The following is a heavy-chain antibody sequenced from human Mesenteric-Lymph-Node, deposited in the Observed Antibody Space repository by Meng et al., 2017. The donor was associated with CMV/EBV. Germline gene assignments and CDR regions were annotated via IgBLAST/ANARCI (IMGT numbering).Heavy chain of an antibody. V-gene: IGHV3-9*01. J-gene: IGHJ1*01. Sequence: LRLSCAASGFIFDDYAMHWVRQAPGKGLEWVSSISWNSGNIGYADSVKGRFTISRDNAKNSLYLRMNSLRAEDTALYYCAKAPYDSSGYYVFHHWGQGTLVTVSS. CDR3: AKAPYDSSGYYVFHH. CDR2: ISWNSGNI. CDR1: GFIFDDYA. D-gene: IGHD3-22*01.